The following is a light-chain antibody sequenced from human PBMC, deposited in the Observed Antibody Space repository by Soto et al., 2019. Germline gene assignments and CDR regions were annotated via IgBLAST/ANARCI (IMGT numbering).Light chain of an antibody. J-gene: IGLJ1*01. CDR2: EVT. Sequence: QSVLTQPASVSGSPGQSITISSTGGSSDIGGYNYVSWFQQHTGKAPKLMIYEVTNRPSGVSNRFSGSKSGSTASLTISGLQAEDEADYYCSSYTSSNTLVFGTGTKVTVL. CDR3: SSYTSSNTLV. CDR1: SSDIGGYNY. V-gene: IGLV2-14*01.